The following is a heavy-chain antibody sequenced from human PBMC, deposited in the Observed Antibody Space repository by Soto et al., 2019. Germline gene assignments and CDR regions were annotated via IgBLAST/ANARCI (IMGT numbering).Heavy chain of an antibody. Sequence: PGGSLRLSCAASGFTFSSYSMKWVRQAPGKGLEWVSSISGSSTYIYYADSVKGRFTISRDNAKNSLYLQMNSLRAEDTALYYCATVRDHNPSEWGPVVYGMDVWGQGTTVTVSS. CDR3: ATVRDHNPSEWGPVVYGMDV. J-gene: IGHJ6*02. CDR1: GFTFSSYS. V-gene: IGHV3-21*01. CDR2: ISGSSTYI. D-gene: IGHD1-26*01.